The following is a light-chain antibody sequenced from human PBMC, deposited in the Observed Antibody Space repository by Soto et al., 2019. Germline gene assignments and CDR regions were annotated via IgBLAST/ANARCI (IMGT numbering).Light chain of an antibody. Sequence: QSVLTQPASLSGAPGQSITISCTGXSSEVGGYNYVSWYQQHPGKAPKLMIYDVSNRPSGVSNRFSGSKSGNTASLTISGLQAEDEADYYCSSYTSSSTPYVFGTGTKVTVL. V-gene: IGLV2-14*01. CDR2: DVS. CDR1: SSEVGGYNY. J-gene: IGLJ1*01. CDR3: SSYTSSSTPYV.